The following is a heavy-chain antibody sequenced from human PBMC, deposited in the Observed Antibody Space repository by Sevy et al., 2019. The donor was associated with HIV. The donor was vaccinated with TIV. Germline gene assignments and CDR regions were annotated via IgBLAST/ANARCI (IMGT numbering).Heavy chain of an antibody. D-gene: IGHD2-15*01. Sequence: SETLSLTCTVSGDSIGNNYWSWIRQPPGKGLEWIGYFYYSGRTNYNHSLKSRVTISADTSKNQFSLKVISVTAADTAVYFCASCSPGYYYAMDVWGQGTTVTVSS. J-gene: IGHJ6*02. CDR2: FYYSGRT. CDR1: GDSIGNNY. V-gene: IGHV4-59*01. CDR3: ASCSPGYYYAMDV.